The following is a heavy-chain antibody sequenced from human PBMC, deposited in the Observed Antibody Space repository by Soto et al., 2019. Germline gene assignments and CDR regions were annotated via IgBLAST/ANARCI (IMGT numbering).Heavy chain of an antibody. CDR2: ISSSGSTI. CDR3: ARGFAHSSRSDAFDI. V-gene: IGHV3-11*01. J-gene: IGHJ3*02. Sequence: GGSLRLSCAASGFTFSDYYMSWIRQAPGKGLEWVSYISSSGSTIYYADSVKGRFTISRDNAKNSLYLQMNSLRAEDTAVYYCARGFAHSSRSDAFDIWGQGTMVTVSS. CDR1: GFTFSDYY. D-gene: IGHD6-13*01.